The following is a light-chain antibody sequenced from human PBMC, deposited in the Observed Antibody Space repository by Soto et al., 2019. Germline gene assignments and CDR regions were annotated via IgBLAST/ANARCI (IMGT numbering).Light chain of an antibody. Sequence: QSVLTQPPSVSGAPGQRVTISCTGSSSNIGAGYDVHWYQQLPGTAPKLLIYGNINRPSGVPDRFSGSKSGPSASLAITGRQAEDEADYYCQCYDSSMSGSVVFGGGTQLTVL. V-gene: IGLV1-40*01. CDR2: GNI. CDR3: QCYDSSMSGSVV. CDR1: SSNIGAGYD. J-gene: IGLJ2*01.